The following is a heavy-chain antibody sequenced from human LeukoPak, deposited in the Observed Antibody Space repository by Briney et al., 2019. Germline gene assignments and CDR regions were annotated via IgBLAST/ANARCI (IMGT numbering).Heavy chain of an antibody. CDR1: GIAFSDSA. CDR2: ITDSYNT. D-gene: IGHD6-19*01. Sequence: GGSLRLSCAASGIAFSDSAMYWVRQAPGKGLECVSVITDSYNTYYGDSVKGRFTVSRGNSRKTLFLQMNSLRVDDTALCYCVKGACSSGCSGNRWGQGTRVIVSS. J-gene: IGHJ5*02. CDR3: VKGACSSGCSGNR. V-gene: IGHV3-23*01.